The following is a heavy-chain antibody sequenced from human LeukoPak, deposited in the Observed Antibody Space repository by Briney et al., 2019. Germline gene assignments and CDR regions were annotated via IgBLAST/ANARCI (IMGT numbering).Heavy chain of an antibody. D-gene: IGHD2-2*01. CDR2: INHSGST. CDR1: GGSFSGYY. J-gene: IGHJ5*02. V-gene: IGHV4-34*01. CDR3: ARRYCSSTSCYGGYRFDP. Sequence: PSETLSLTCAVYGGSFSGYYWSWIRQPPGKGLEWIGEINHSGSTNYNPSLKSRVTISVDTSKNQFSLKLSSVTAADTAVYYCARRYCSSTSCYGGYRFDPWGQGTLVTVSS.